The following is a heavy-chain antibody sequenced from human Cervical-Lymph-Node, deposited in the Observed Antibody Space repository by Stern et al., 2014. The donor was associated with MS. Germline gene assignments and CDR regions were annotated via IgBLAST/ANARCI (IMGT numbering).Heavy chain of an antibody. CDR1: GFTFSDSY. CDR2: ISRSGNII. J-gene: IGHJ4*02. CDR3: AMYGDSPFDF. Sequence: VQLLESGGGLVKPGGYLRLSCAASGFTFSDSYMNWIRQAPGKGLEWVSYISRSGNIIYYADSVKGRFTISRDNAKNSLFLQMNSLRVEDTAVYYCAMYGDSPFDFWGQGTLVTVSS. V-gene: IGHV3-11*01. D-gene: IGHD4-17*01.